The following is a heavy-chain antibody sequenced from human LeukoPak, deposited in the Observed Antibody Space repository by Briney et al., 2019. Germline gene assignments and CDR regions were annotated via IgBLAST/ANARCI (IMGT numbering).Heavy chain of an antibody. CDR3: ASGSVSRGGYFDY. CDR2: ISSSSSYI. CDR1: GFTFSSYS. Sequence: NPGGSLRLSCAASGFTFSSYSMNWVRQAPGKGLEWVSSISSSSSYIYYADSVKGRFTISRDNAKNSLYLQMNSLRAEDTAVYYCASGSVSRGGYFDYWGQGTLVTVSS. V-gene: IGHV3-21*01. D-gene: IGHD3-10*01. J-gene: IGHJ4*02.